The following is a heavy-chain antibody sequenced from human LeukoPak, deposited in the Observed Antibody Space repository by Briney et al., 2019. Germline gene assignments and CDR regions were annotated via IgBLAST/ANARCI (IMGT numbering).Heavy chain of an antibody. V-gene: IGHV3-23*01. CDR1: GFTFSSYA. Sequence: GGSLRLSCAASGFTFSSYAMSWVRQAPGKGLEWVSAISGSGGSTYYADSVKGRFTLSRDNSKNTLYLQMNSLRAEDTAVYYCAKETYYYDSSGYYPFDYWGQGTLVTVSS. J-gene: IGHJ4*02. D-gene: IGHD3-22*01. CDR3: AKETYYYDSSGYYPFDY. CDR2: ISGSGGST.